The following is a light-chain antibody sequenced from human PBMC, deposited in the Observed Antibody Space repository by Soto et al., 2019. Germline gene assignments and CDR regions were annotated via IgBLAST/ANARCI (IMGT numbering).Light chain of an antibody. CDR3: AARDDSLSCPV. CDR2: RNN. Sequence: QSVLTQPPSASGTPGQRITISCSGGSSNIGNNYGYWYQQLPGTAPKLLIYRNNQRPSGVPARFSGSKSGTSASLAITGLRSEDEADYYCAARDDSLSCPVFGGGTKVTV. V-gene: IGLV1-47*01. CDR1: SSNIGNNY. J-gene: IGLJ2*01.